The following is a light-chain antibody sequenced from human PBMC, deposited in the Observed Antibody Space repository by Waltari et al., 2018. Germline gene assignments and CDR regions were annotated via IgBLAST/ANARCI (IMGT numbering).Light chain of an antibody. CDR3: QSYDSSLSGWV. CDR1: SSNIGAGYD. Sequence: QSVLTQPPSVSGAPGQRVTISCTGSSSNIGAGYDVHWYLQLPGPAPKLLIYGNTNRPSGVPDRFSGSKSGTSASLAITGLQADDEADYYCQSYDSSLSGWVFGGGTKLTVL. J-gene: IGLJ3*02. CDR2: GNT. V-gene: IGLV1-40*01.